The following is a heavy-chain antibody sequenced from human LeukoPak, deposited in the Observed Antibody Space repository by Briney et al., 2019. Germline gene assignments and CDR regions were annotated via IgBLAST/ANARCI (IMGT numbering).Heavy chain of an antibody. D-gene: IGHD3-16*01. CDR2: IKDDGEK. CDR3: ARGRGLDY. V-gene: IGHV3-7*03. CDR1: GFTSSYW. Sequence: GGSLRLSCTASGFTSSYWMTWVRQAPGMGLEWVANIKDDGEKYYVDSVRGRFTISRDNARNSLYLQMNSLRVDDTAVYYCARGRGLDYWGQGTLVTVSS. J-gene: IGHJ4*02.